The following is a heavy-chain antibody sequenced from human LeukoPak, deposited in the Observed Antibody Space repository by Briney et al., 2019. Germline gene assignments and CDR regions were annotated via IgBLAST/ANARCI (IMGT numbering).Heavy chain of an antibody. CDR3: VSHSDPLTSYSFDY. Sequence: GGSLRLSCAASVFNVITKSMSWVGQAPGKGLEWVSIIHSDGNTCYADSVKGRFTISRDTSKNTVSLQMNSLGAEDAAVYYCVSHSDPLTSYSFDYWGQGTLVTVSS. V-gene: IGHV3-53*01. CDR1: VFNVITKS. D-gene: IGHD3-9*01. CDR2: IHSDGNT. J-gene: IGHJ4*02.